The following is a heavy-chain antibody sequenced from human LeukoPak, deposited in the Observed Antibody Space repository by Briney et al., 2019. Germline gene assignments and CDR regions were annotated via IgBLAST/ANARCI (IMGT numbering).Heavy chain of an antibody. CDR2: IKQDGSVK. Sequence: GGSLRLSCAASGFAIGGFWMTWVRQAPGKGLEWLANIKQDGSVKYYADSVKGRFTISRDNAKNSLYLQMNSLRAEDTAVYYCAREGSDIVVVPAAPNDAFDIWGQGTMVTVSS. CDR1: GFAIGGFW. J-gene: IGHJ3*02. D-gene: IGHD2-2*01. V-gene: IGHV3-7*01. CDR3: AREGSDIVVVPAAPNDAFDI.